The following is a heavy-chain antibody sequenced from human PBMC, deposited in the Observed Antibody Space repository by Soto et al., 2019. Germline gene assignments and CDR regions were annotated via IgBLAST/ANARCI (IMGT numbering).Heavy chain of an antibody. CDR2: ISTYTGNT. J-gene: IGHJ6*02. D-gene: IGHD3-10*01. CDR1: GYTFTNYD. V-gene: IGHV1-18*01. CDR3: ARGYYCGSGGPTPGGMDV. Sequence: ASVKVSCKASGYTFTNYDINWVRQAPGQGLEWMGWISTYTGNTNYAQKLQGRVTMTTDTSTSTAYMELRSLRSDDTAVYYCARGYYCGSGGPTPGGMDVWGQGTTVTVSS.